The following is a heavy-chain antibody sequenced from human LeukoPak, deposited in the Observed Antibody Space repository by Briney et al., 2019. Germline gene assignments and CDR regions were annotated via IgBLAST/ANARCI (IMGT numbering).Heavy chain of an antibody. CDR2: INHSGST. J-gene: IGHJ4*02. D-gene: IGHD4-11*01. Sequence: PSETLSLTCAVYGGSFSGYYRSWIRQPPGKGLEWIGEINHSGSTNYNPSLKSRVTMSVDTSKNQFSLKLSSVTAADTAVYYCARERRSPDYNFDYWGQGTLVTVSS. CDR3: ARERRSPDYNFDY. V-gene: IGHV4-34*01. CDR1: GGSFSGYY.